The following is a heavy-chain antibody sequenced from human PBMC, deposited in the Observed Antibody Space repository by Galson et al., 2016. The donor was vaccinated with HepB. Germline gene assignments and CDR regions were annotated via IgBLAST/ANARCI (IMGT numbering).Heavy chain of an antibody. V-gene: IGHV3-23*01. CDR1: GFSFSNSG. D-gene: IGHD3-16*01. Sequence: SLRLSCAASGFSFSNSGMSWVRQAPGRGLEWVSGITRSDATHYADFAKGRFTISRDNSKNTLYLYVNSLSAGDTALYYCGKHGGFDYWGQGALVTVSS. J-gene: IGHJ4*02. CDR2: ITRSDAT. CDR3: GKHGGFDY.